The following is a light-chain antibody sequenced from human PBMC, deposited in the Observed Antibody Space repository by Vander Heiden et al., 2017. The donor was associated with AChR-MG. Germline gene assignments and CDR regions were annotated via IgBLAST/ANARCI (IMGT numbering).Light chain of an antibody. CDR3: QSYDSSLSGVV. V-gene: IGLV1-40*01. Sequence: QSVLTQPPSVSGAPGQRVTIPCTGSSSNIGAGYDVHWYQQLPGTAPKLLIYGNSNRPSGVPDRFSGSKSGTSASLAITGLQAEEEADYYCQSYDSSLSGVVFGGGTKLTVL. CDR1: SSNIGAGYD. CDR2: GNS. J-gene: IGLJ2*01.